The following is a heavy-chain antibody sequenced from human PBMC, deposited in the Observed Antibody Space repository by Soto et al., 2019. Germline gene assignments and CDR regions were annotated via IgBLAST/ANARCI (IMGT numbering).Heavy chain of an antibody. CDR3: VRLIGNSWLDF. CDR1: GDSVSSSSVT. D-gene: IGHD1-26*01. Sequence: PSQTLSLTCAISGDSVSSSSVTWNWIRQSPSRGLEWLGRTYYRSKWYNDYAESVKSRITINPDTSKNQFPLHLNSVTPEDTAVYYCVRLIGNSWLDFWAQGTLVTVSS. CDR2: TYYRSKWYN. J-gene: IGHJ5*01. V-gene: IGHV6-1*01.